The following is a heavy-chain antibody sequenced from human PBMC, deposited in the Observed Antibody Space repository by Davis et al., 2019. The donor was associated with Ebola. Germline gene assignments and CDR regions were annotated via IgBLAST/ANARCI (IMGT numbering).Heavy chain of an antibody. CDR1: GFTFSSYW. Sequence: GESLKISCAASGFTFSSYWMSWVRQAPGKGLEWVANIKQDGSEKYYVDSVKGRFTISRDNAKNSLYLQMNSLRAEDTAVYYCARKFYYNWFDPWGQGTLVTVSS. V-gene: IGHV3-7*03. CDR2: IKQDGSEK. CDR3: ARKFYYNWFDP. J-gene: IGHJ5*02. D-gene: IGHD2/OR15-2a*01.